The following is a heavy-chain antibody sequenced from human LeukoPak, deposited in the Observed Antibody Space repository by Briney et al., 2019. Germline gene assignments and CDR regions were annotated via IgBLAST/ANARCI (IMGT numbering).Heavy chain of an antibody. CDR2: ISHTGIT. J-gene: IGHJ4*02. Sequence: SETLSLTCTASGASITNYYWSWIRQPPGKGLEWIGYISHTGITNYNPSLESRVIISADTSRNQFSLKLTSMTAADTAVYYCARFRSAADHPYCWGQGTLVTVSS. CDR1: GASITNYY. CDR3: ARFRSAADHPYC. V-gene: IGHV4-59*01. D-gene: IGHD1-14*01.